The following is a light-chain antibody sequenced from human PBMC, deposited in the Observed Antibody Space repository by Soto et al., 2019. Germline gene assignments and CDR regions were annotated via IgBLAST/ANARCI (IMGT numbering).Light chain of an antibody. CDR2: SAS. CDR3: QQYSGYPT. J-gene: IGKJ4*01. V-gene: IGKV1D-16*01. Sequence: DIQMTQTPSSLSASVGDRVTITCRASQGVGRLLAWYQQKPEKAPKSLIYSASSLQSAVPSRFSGSGSGTDFTLTISNLQPEDFATYYCQQYSGYPTFGGGTKVEMK. CDR1: QGVGRL.